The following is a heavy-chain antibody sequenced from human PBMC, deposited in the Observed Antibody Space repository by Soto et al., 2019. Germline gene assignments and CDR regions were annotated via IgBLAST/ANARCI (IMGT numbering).Heavy chain of an antibody. CDR3: ASSVDSSGWHDAFNI. CDR2: IYHSGTT. Sequence: SETLSLTCSVSGESISSGGYSWSWIRQPPGGGLEWLGYIYHSGTTYSNPSLQSRLTMSVDRSKNEFSLNLNSVTAADTALYYCASSVDSSGWHDAFNIWGRGHWSPSPQ. D-gene: IGHD6-19*01. V-gene: IGHV4-30-2*01. J-gene: IGHJ3*02. CDR1: GESISSGGYS.